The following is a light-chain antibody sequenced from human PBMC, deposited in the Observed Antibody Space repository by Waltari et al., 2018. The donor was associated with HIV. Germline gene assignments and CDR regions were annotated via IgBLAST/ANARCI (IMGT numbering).Light chain of an antibody. V-gene: IGLV3-19*01. CDR3: ASRDNNGKRVL. CDR2: DKN. CDR1: SVRNYY. J-gene: IGLJ3*02. Sequence: SSELTQDPAVSVALGQTVPITCQGDSVRNYYTSRHQQKPGQAPILVIYDKNTRPSGIPDRFSGSTSGNTASLTITGSQAEDEADYYCASRDNNGKRVLFGGGTKVTVL.